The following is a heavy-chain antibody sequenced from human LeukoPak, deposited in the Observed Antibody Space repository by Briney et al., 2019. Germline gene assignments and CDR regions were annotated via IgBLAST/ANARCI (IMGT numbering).Heavy chain of an antibody. CDR3: ARQGYCSGGSCYLDL. CDR2: IYPGDSGT. CDR1: GYSFTSYW. V-gene: IGHV5-51*01. Sequence: GESLKISCKGSGYSFTSYWIGWVRQMPGKGLEWMGIIYPGDSGTRYSPSFQGQVTISADKSISTAYLQWSSLKASDTAMYYCARQGYCSGGSCYLDLWGRGTLVTVSS. D-gene: IGHD2-15*01. J-gene: IGHJ2*01.